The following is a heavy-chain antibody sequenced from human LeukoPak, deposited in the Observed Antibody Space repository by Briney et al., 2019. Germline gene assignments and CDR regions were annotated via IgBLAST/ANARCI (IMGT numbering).Heavy chain of an antibody. D-gene: IGHD6-13*01. CDR2: IYTSGST. CDR1: GGSISSGSYY. J-gene: IGHJ5*02. Sequence: SETLSLTCTVSGGSISSGSYYWSWIRQPAGKGLEWIGRIYTSGSTNYNPSLKSRVTISVDTSKNQFSLKLSSVTAADTAVYYCARFGGSVSLYSSKFDPWGQGTLVTVSS. V-gene: IGHV4-61*02. CDR3: ARFGGSVSLYSSKFDP.